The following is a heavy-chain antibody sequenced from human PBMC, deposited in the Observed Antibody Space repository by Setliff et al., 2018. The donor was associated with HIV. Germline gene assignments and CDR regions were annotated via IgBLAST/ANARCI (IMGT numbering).Heavy chain of an antibody. CDR2: IETDGSDT. Sequence: GGSLRLSCAASGFIFGSYWMHWVRQTPEKGLEWVARIETDGSDTSYADSVKGRFTISRDNSKNTLYLQMNSLRAEDTAVYYCARGGRCCGGPYYYYYMDVWGKGTTVTVSS. CDR3: ARGGRCCGGPYYYYYMDV. V-gene: IGHV3-74*01. J-gene: IGHJ6*03. CDR1: GFIFGSYW.